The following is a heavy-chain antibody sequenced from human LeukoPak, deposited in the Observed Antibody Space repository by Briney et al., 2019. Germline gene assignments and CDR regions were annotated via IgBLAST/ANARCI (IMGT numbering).Heavy chain of an antibody. J-gene: IGHJ4*02. V-gene: IGHV3-21*04. Sequence: GGSLRLSCAASGFTFSSYSMNWVRQGPGKGLEWGSSISSSSSYIYYADSVKGRFTISRDNAKNSLYLQMNSLRAEDTALYYCARDRSMTHFDYWGQGTLVTVSS. CDR2: ISSSSSYI. CDR1: GFTFSSYS. CDR3: ARDRSMTHFDY.